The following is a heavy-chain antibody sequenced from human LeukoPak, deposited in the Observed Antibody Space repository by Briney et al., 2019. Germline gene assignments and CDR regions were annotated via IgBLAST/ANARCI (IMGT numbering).Heavy chain of an antibody. CDR1: GFNFSSYL. J-gene: IGHJ4*02. D-gene: IGHD2-2*01. CDR2: ISYDGSNK. Sequence: GGSLRLSCEASGFNFSSYLMHWVRQAPGKGLEWVAIISYDGSNKYYADSVKGRFTISRDNSKNTLYLQMNSLRAEDTAIYYCARGLPATLLDYWGQGTLVTVSS. V-gene: IGHV3-30-3*01. CDR3: ARGLPATLLDY.